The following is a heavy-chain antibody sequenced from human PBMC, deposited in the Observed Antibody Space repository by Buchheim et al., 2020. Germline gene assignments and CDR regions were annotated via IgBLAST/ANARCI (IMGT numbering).Heavy chain of an antibody. J-gene: IGHJ4*02. Sequence: EVQLLESGGGLVQPGGSLRLSCAASGFTFSSYAMSWVRQAPGKGLEWVSAISGSGGSTYYADSVKGRFTISRDNSKNTLYLQMNSLRAEVTAVYYCAKFGRFDCSSTSCYPDYWGQGTL. D-gene: IGHD2-2*01. V-gene: IGHV3-23*01. CDR2: ISGSGGST. CDR1: GFTFSSYA. CDR3: AKFGRFDCSSTSCYPDY.